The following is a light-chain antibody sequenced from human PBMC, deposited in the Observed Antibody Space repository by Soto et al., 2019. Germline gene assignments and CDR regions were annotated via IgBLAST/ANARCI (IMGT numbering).Light chain of an antibody. CDR1: SSDVGGYNF. Sequence: QSALTQPASVSGSPGQSITISCSGTSSDVGGYNFVSWYQVHPGKAPRLILYDVSSRPSGVSYRFSGSKSANTASLNISRLQAGDEADYYCSSYTTTTSLVVFGGGTKVT. CDR2: DVS. V-gene: IGLV2-14*03. CDR3: SSYTTTTSLVV. J-gene: IGLJ2*01.